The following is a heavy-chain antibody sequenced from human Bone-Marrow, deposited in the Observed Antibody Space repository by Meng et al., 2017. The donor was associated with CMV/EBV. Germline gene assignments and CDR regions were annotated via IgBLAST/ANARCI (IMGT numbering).Heavy chain of an antibody. CDR1: GGSISSSSYY. D-gene: IGHD2-2*01. Sequence: SETLSLTCTVSGGSISSSSYYWGWIRQPPGKGLEWIGSIYYSGSTYYNPSLKSRVTISVDTSKNQFSLKLSSVTAADTAVYYCVRGRYCSSTSCYYYYYGMDVWGQGTTVTVSS. V-gene: IGHV4-39*07. J-gene: IGHJ6*02. CDR2: IYYSGST. CDR3: VRGRYCSSTSCYYYYYGMDV.